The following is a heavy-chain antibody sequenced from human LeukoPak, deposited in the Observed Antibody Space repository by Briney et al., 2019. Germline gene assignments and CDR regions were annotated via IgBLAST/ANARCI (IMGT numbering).Heavy chain of an antibody. CDR2: INHSGST. V-gene: IGHV4-34*01. Sequence: SETLSLTCAVYGGSFSGYYWSWIRQPPGKGLEWIGEINHSGSTNYNPSLKSRVTISVDTAKNPFPLNLSSVTAAHTAVYYCARVITVLRFLEWLPPYGMDVWGQGTTVTVSS. CDR1: GGSFSGYY. J-gene: IGHJ6*02. CDR3: ARVITVLRFLEWLPPYGMDV. D-gene: IGHD3-3*01.